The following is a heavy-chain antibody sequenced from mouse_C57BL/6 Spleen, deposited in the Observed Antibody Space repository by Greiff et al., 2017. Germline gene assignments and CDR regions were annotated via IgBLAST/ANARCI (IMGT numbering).Heavy chain of an antibody. CDR1: GFNIKNTY. V-gene: IGHV14-3*01. Sequence: EVKLVESVAELVRPGASVKLSCTASGFNIKNTYMHWVKQRPEQGLEWIGRIDPANGNTKYAPKFPGKATITADTSSNTAYLQLSSLTSEDTAIYYCARETTVVGRAMDYWGQGTSVTVSS. CDR3: ARETTVVGRAMDY. CDR2: IDPANGNT. J-gene: IGHJ4*01. D-gene: IGHD1-1*01.